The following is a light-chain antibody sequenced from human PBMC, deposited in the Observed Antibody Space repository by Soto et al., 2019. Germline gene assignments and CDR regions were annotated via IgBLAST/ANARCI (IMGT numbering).Light chain of an antibody. Sequence: EIVMTQSPATLSVSPGERATLSCRASQNIGSNLVWYQQKPGQAPRLLIYGASTRATGIPARFSGSGAGTGFTLPISILQSEDFSVYYCQQYNDWPRLTFGGGTKVEIK. V-gene: IGKV3-15*01. CDR3: QQYNDWPRLT. CDR2: GAS. J-gene: IGKJ4*01. CDR1: QNIGSN.